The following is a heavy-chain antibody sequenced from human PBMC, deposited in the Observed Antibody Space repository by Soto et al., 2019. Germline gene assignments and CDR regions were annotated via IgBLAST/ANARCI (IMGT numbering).Heavy chain of an antibody. J-gene: IGHJ4*02. Sequence: RGSLRLSCAASGFTFSSYAMSWVRQAPGKGLEWVSAISGSGGSTYYADSVKGRFTIARDNSKNTLYLQMNGLRVEDKAVYYCASGKWSLDYWGQGILVTVYS. CDR2: ISGSGGST. CDR1: GFTFSSYA. D-gene: IGHD1-26*01. CDR3: ASGKWSLDY. V-gene: IGHV3-23*01.